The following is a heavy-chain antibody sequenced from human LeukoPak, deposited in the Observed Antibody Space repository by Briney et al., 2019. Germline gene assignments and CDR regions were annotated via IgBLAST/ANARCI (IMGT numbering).Heavy chain of an antibody. CDR1: GFSFSSYS. CDR3: ARDFKLWFGEFIDWFDP. V-gene: IGHV3-21*01. J-gene: IGHJ5*02. D-gene: IGHD3-10*01. Sequence: GGPLRLSCAASGFSFSSYSMNWVRQAPGKGLEWVSSISSSSYIYYADSVKGRFTISRDNAKNSLYLQMNSLRAEDTAVYYCARDFKLWFGEFIDWFDPWGQGTLVTVSS. CDR2: ISSSSYI.